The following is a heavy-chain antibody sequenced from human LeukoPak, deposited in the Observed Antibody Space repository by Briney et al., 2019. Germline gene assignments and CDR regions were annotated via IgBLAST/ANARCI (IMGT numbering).Heavy chain of an antibody. CDR1: GFTSSRFW. D-gene: IGHD3-16*01. CDR2: IDQSGGRN. J-gene: IGHJ3*02. CDR3: ARDVEGGTFDI. Sequence: GRSLRLSCAAAGFTSSRFWMNWVRQAPGRGLGWVANIDQSGGRNNYVDSVKGRFTISRDNAKNTLFLEMSSLRADDTAVYFCARDVEGGTFDIWGQGTTVTVSS. V-gene: IGHV3-7*05.